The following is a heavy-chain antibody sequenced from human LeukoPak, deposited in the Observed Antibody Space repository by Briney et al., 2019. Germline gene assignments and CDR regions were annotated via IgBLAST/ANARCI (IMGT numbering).Heavy chain of an antibody. D-gene: IGHD6-6*01. V-gene: IGHV4-38-2*02. Sequence: SETLSLTCTVSGYSISSGYYWSWIRQHPGKGLEWIGEINHSGSTNYNPSLKSRVTISVDTSKNQFSLKLSSVTAADTAVYYCARGMGKAARFIGYYFDYWGQGTLVTVSS. CDR1: GYSISSGYY. CDR3: ARGMGKAARFIGYYFDY. J-gene: IGHJ4*02. CDR2: INHSGST.